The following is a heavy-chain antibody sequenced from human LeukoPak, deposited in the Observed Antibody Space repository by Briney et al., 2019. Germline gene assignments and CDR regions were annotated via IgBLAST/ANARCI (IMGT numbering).Heavy chain of an antibody. CDR3: ARDYYMGIVDQ. V-gene: IGHV3-74*01. CDR1: GFTFSNHW. Sequence: PGGSLRLSCEASGFTFSNHWMHWVRQAPGKELVWVSVISKDGSTSIYADSVRGRLTISRDNAKNTLYLQMNSLRVEDTSVYYCARDYYMGIVDQWGQGTRVAVSS. J-gene: IGHJ5*02. D-gene: IGHD3-22*01. CDR2: ISKDGSTS.